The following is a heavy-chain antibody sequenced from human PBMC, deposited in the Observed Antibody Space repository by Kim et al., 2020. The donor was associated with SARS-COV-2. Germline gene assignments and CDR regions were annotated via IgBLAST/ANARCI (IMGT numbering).Heavy chain of an antibody. CDR3: GRGGTNQLAQV. D-gene: IGHD2-2*01. CDR1: GGSMNNYY. J-gene: IGHJ4*02. Sequence: SETLSLTCTVSGGSMNNYYWNWIRQPPGKELEWMGYIFYSGTTNYNPSVKSRLSISLDTSKNQFSLNLTSVTAADTAVYFCGRGGTNQLAQVWGQGTLVT. CDR2: IFYSGTT. V-gene: IGHV4-59*13.